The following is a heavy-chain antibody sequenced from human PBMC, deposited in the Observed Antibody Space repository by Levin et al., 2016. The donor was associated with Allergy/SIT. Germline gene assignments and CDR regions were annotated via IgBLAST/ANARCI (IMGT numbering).Heavy chain of an antibody. V-gene: IGHV3-21*01. CDR2: IDSSSAYI. CDR1: GFSFSEFP. Sequence: GESLKISCAVSGFSFSEFPMNWVRQAPGKGLEWVSSIDSSSAYIWYADPVKGRFTISRDNAKNSLYLQLNSLRAEDTALYYCTRGSVGYYGMDVWGQGTSVTVSS. D-gene: IGHD1-26*01. CDR3: TRGSVGYYGMDV. J-gene: IGHJ6*02.